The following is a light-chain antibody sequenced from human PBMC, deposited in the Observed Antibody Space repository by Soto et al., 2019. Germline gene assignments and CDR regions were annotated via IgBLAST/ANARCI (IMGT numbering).Light chain of an antibody. CDR3: QQYYGSPWT. Sequence: DIVMTQSPDSLAVSLGERATINCKSSQSILYSSNNKNYLAWYQQKPGQPPKLLIYWASTRESGVPDRFSGGGSGTDFTLTISSLQAEDAAVYYCQQYYGSPWTFGQGTKVEIK. CDR1: QSILYSSNNKNY. CDR2: WAS. V-gene: IGKV4-1*01. J-gene: IGKJ1*01.